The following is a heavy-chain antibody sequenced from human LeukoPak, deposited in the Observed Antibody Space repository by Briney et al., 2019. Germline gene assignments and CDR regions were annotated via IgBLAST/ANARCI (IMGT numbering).Heavy chain of an antibody. CDR3: ARERSTVTGLDY. Sequence: ASVKVSCKASGYTFTSCAMHWVRQAPGQGLEWMGWINAGNGNTKYSQKFQGRATITRDTSASTAYMELSSLRSEDTALYYCARERSTVTGLDYWGQGTLVTVSS. CDR2: INAGNGNT. CDR1: GYTFTSCA. V-gene: IGHV1-3*01. J-gene: IGHJ4*02. D-gene: IGHD4-17*01.